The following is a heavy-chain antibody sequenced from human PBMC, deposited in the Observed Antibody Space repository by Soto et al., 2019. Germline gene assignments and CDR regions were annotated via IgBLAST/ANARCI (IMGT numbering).Heavy chain of an antibody. CDR2: ISGSGGST. D-gene: IGHD2-2*01. J-gene: IGHJ6*02. CDR1: GFTFSTYA. Sequence: GGSLRLSCAASGFTFSTYAMSWVRQAPGKGLEWVSAISGSGGSTYYADSVKGRFTISRDNSKNTLFLQMNSLRAEDTAVYYCATRRDASYYYYGMDVWGQGTTVTVSS. CDR3: ATRRDASYYYYGMDV. V-gene: IGHV3-23*01.